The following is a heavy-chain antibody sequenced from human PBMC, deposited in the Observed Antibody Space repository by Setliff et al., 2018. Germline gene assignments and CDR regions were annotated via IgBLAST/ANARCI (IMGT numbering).Heavy chain of an antibody. CDR3: ARAYYYGSGNSHKYYMDV. D-gene: IGHD3-10*01. V-gene: IGHV4-61*06. CDR2: FYHSGSM. J-gene: IGHJ6*03. Sequence: PPGKGLEWIGYFYHSGSMNYNPSLKGRVTMSVDTSNNQLSLKLTSVSAADTAVYYCARAYYYGSGNSHKYYMDVWGKGTAVTVSS.